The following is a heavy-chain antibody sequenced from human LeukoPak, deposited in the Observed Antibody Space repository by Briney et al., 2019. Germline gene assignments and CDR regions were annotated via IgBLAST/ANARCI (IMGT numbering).Heavy chain of an antibody. V-gene: IGHV3-33*06. D-gene: IGHD3/OR15-3a*01. CDR2: IWNDGIKK. CDR3: AKGAFWTGYSEYFDP. CDR1: GFTFSTYG. J-gene: IGHJ4*02. Sequence: GGSLRLSCAASGFTFSTYGMYWVRQAPGKGLEWAALIWNDGIKKYYAESVKGRFTISRDNSKNTLYQQMDSLRVEDTAVYYCAKGAFWTGYSEYFDPWGQGILVTVSS.